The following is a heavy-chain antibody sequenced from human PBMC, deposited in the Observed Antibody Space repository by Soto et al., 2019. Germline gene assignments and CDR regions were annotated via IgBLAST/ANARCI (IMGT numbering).Heavy chain of an antibody. CDR3: ARGSIRFDY. J-gene: IGHJ4*02. V-gene: IGHV3-66*01. Sequence: LRLSCAASGITVSSNYMSWVRQAPGKGLEWVSVIYSGGSTYYADSVKGRFTICRDNSKNTMYLQMNSLRAEDTAVYYCARGSIRFDYWGQGTLVSVSS. CDR1: GITVSSNY. CDR2: IYSGGST.